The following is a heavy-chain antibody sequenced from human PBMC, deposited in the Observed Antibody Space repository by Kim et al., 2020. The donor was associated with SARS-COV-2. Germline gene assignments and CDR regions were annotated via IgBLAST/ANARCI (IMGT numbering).Heavy chain of an antibody. J-gene: IGHJ5*02. D-gene: IGHD2-15*01. V-gene: IGHV3-73*01. CDR3: THLGYCSGGSCSQNQGS. Sequence: VKGRFTISRDDSNNTAFLQMNSLKTEDTAVYYCTHLGYCSGGSCSQNQGSWGQGTLVTVSS.